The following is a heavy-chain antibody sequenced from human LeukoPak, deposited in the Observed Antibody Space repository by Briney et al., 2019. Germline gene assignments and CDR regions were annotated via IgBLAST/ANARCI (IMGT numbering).Heavy chain of an antibody. D-gene: IGHD6-13*01. CDR3: ARGIAAAGTTYYYYGMDV. CDR2: INHRGST. V-gene: IGHV4-34*01. J-gene: IGHJ6*02. CDR1: GGSFSGYY. Sequence: SETLSLTCAVYGGSFSGYYWSWIRQPPVKGLEWIGEINHRGSTTYNPSLKSRVTISADTSRNQFSLNLSSVTAADTAVYYCARGIAAAGTTYYYYGMDVWGQGTTVTVSS.